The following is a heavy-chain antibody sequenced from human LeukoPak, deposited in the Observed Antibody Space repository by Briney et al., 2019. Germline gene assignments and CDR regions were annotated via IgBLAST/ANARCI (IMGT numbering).Heavy chain of an antibody. V-gene: IGHV4-59*01. CDR3: ARLPDVSGWPFDY. J-gene: IGHJ4*02. CDR1: DDSISRDF. Sequence: PSETLSLTCTASDDSISRDFWTWIRQPPGKGLEWIGYMRYSGRTEYNPSLKSRVTISIQTSKNQFSLKLTSVTAADTAIYYCARLPDVSGWPFDYWGQGILVTVSS. CDR2: MRYSGRT. D-gene: IGHD6-19*01.